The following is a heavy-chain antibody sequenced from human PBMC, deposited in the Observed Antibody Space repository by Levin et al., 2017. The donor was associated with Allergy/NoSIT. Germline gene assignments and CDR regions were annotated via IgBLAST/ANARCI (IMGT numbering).Heavy chain of an antibody. D-gene: IGHD3-22*01. CDR3: AGENLVAYYYDSSGYKGLDY. Sequence: GGSLRLSCTASGFTFGDYAMSWVRQAPGKGLEWVGFIRSKAYGGTTEYAASVKGRFTISRDDSKSIAYLQMNSLKTEDTAVYYWAGENLVAYYYDSSGYKGLDYWGQGTLVTVSS. CDR1: GFTFGDYA. V-gene: IGHV3-49*04. CDR2: IRSKAYGGTT. J-gene: IGHJ4*02.